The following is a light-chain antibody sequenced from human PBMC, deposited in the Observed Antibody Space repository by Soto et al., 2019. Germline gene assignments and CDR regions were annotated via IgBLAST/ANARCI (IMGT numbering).Light chain of an antibody. CDR3: QQYGSSPGT. CDR2: AAS. Sequence: DRVTITCRASQSISSYLNWYQQKPGKAPKLLIYAASSLQSGVPSRFSGSGSGTDFTLTISRLEPEDFAVYYCQQYGSSPGTFGQGTK. CDR1: QSISSY. J-gene: IGKJ1*01. V-gene: IGKV1-39*02.